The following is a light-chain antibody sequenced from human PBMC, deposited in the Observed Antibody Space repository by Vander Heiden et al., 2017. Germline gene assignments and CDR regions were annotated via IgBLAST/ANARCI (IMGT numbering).Light chain of an antibody. Sequence: AIQLTQSPSSLSASVGDRVTITGRASQGISSALAWYQQKPGKAPKLLIYDASTLESGVPSRCSGSRSGTDFTLTISSLQPEDFATYYCQQFDSYSWPFGQGTKVEIK. V-gene: IGKV1-13*02. CDR2: DAS. CDR1: QGISSA. CDR3: QQFDSYSWP. J-gene: IGKJ1*01.